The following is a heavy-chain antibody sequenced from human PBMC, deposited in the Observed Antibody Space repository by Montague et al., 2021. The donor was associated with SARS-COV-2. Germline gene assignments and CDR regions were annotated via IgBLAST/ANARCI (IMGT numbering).Heavy chain of an antibody. CDR1: GGSFSVYY. J-gene: IGHJ4*02. Sequence: SETLSLTCAVYGGSFSVYYWSWIRQPPGKGLEWIGEINHSGSTNXNPSLKSRVTISSDTSKNQFSLKLNSVTAVDTAVYSCVVVVPAMRPRSDYWGQGTLVTVSS. CDR2: INHSGST. CDR3: VVVVPAMRPRSDY. V-gene: IGHV4-34*01. D-gene: IGHD2-21*02.